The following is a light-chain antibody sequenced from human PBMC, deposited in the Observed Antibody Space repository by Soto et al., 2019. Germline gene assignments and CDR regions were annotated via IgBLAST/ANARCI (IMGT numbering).Light chain of an antibody. V-gene: IGKV3-15*01. Sequence: EFVMRQSPATLSVSPGEGDTLSCRASQGIGDTLAWYQHKPGQTPRLLIYDTSTRATGVPTRFSGSRSGAEFTLTITSLQSEDFAVYYCQPYNNWPVTFGGGTKVDIK. J-gene: IGKJ4*01. CDR2: DTS. CDR1: QGIGDT. CDR3: QPYNNWPVT.